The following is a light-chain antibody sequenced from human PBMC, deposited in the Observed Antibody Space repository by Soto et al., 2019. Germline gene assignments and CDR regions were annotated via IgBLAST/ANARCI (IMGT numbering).Light chain of an antibody. Sequence: QSVLTQPPSVSAAPGQKITISCSGSSSNIGSNYVSWYQQPPGTVPKLLIHDNNKRPSGIPDRFSGSKSGTSATLGITGLQTGDEADYYCGTWDSSLSTGWVFGGGTKVTVL. CDR3: GTWDSSLSTGWV. CDR1: SSNIGSNY. CDR2: DNN. J-gene: IGLJ3*02. V-gene: IGLV1-51*01.